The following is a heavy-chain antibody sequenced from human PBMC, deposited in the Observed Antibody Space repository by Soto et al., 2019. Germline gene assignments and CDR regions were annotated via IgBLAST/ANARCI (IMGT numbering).Heavy chain of an antibody. Sequence: QVQLQESGPGLVKPSQTLSLTCTVSGGSISSGDYYWSWIRQPPRQGLEWIGYIYYSGSPYYNPSLMSRVTISVDTSKNQFSPKLSSVPAADTAVYYCARVVAVAGTGGDYYYGMAGWGQGPTVTVSS. CDR1: GGSISSGDYY. CDR3: ARVVAVAGTGGDYYYGMAG. V-gene: IGHV4-30-4*01. D-gene: IGHD6-19*01. J-gene: IGHJ6*02. CDR2: IYYSGSP.